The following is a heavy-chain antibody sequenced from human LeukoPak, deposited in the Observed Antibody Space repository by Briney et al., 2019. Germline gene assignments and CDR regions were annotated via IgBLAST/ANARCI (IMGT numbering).Heavy chain of an antibody. J-gene: IGHJ4*02. CDR1: SGFA. D-gene: IGHD6-19*01. V-gene: IGHV3-23*01. CDR2: INGRGDDT. Sequence: GGSLRLSCAAFSGFAMSWDRQAPGRGLEWVSAINGRGDDTYYPDSVKGRFTISRDNSNNTLYLQMNSLRAEDTAVYYCAKGHRSSSSFFDSWGQGILVTVSS. CDR3: AKGHRSSSSFFDS.